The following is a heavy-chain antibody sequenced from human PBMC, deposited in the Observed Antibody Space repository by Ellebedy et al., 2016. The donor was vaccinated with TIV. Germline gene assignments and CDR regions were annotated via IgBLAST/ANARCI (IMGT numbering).Heavy chain of an antibody. J-gene: IGHJ6*02. CDR1: GFTFSSYS. D-gene: IGHD5-12*01. V-gene: IGHV3-21*01. Sequence: GESLKISCAASGFTFSSYSMNWVRQAPGKGLEWVSSISSSSSYIYYADSVKGRFTISRDNAKNSLYLQMNSLRAEDTAVYYCARDHGYGYYYGMDVWGQGTTVTVSS. CDR2: ISSSSSYI. CDR3: ARDHGYGYYYGMDV.